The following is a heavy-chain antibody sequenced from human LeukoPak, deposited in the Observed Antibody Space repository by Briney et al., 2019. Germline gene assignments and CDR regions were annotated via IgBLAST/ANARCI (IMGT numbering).Heavy chain of an antibody. V-gene: IGHV3-74*01. Sequence: PGGSLRLSCAASGFTFSSYWMHWVRQAPGKGLVWVSRINSDGSSTSYADSVKGRFTISRDNAKNTLYLQMNSLRAEDTAIYYCAEMKGHPLPKYYMDVWGQGTTVTVSS. CDR2: INSDGSST. D-gene: IGHD1-26*01. J-gene: IGHJ6*01. CDR3: AEMKGHPLPKYYMDV. CDR1: GFTFSSYW.